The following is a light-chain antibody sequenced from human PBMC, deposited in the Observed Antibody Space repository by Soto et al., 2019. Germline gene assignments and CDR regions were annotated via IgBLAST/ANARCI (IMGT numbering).Light chain of an antibody. CDR2: LGS. Sequence: DIVMTQSPLSLPVTPGEPASISCRSSQSLLHSNGYNYLDWYLQKPGQSPQLLIYLGSTRSSGVPDRFGGSRSGTYFTLNISRVAAEDVAVYYCMHALQTPYTFGQGTKLEIK. V-gene: IGKV2-28*01. J-gene: IGKJ2*01. CDR1: QSLLHSNGYNY. CDR3: MHALQTPYT.